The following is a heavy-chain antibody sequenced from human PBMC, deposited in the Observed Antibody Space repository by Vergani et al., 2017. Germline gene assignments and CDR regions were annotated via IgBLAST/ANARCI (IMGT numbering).Heavy chain of an antibody. J-gene: IGHJ4*02. V-gene: IGHV3-23*04. D-gene: IGHD5-24*01. Sequence: VQLVESAGGVVQPGGSLRLSCAASGFTFSSHAMSWVRQGHGQGLEWVLSIKNTGDSTHYADSVKGRFTISRDNSKNTLYLQMNSLRVEDTAVYYCGRGSDNYNWGQGTLVTVSS. CDR3: GRGSDNYN. CDR2: IKNTGDST. CDR1: GFTFSSHA.